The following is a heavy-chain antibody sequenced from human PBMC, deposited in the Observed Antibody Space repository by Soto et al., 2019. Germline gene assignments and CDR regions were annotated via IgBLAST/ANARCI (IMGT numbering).Heavy chain of an antibody. CDR2: ISGSGGST. Sequence: QPGGSLRLSCAASGFTFSSYAMSWVRQAPGKGLEWVSAISGSGGSTYYADSVKGRFTISRDNSKNTLYLQMNSLRAEDTAVYYCAKDLSPSRIAARLFDYWGQGTLVTVSS. V-gene: IGHV3-23*01. CDR1: GFTFSSYA. J-gene: IGHJ4*02. D-gene: IGHD6-6*01. CDR3: AKDLSPSRIAARLFDY.